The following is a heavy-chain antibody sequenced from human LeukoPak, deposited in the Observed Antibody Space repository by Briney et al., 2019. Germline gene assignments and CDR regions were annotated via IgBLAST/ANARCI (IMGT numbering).Heavy chain of an antibody. D-gene: IGHD5-18*01. CDR2: IWYDGSNK. CDR1: GFTFSSYG. CDR3: ARVPLQPIYYYGMDV. J-gene: IGHJ6*02. Sequence: GGSLRLSCAASGFTFSSYGMHWVRQAPGKGLEWVAVIWYDGSNKYYADSVKGRFTISRDNSKNTLYLQMNSLRAEDTAVYYCARVPLQPIYYYGMDVWGQGTTVTVSS. V-gene: IGHV3-33*01.